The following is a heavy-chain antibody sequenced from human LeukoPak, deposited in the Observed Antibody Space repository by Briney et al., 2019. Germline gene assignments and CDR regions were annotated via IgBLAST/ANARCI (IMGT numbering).Heavy chain of an antibody. Sequence: PGGSLRLSCAASGFTFSTYAMNWVRLAPGKGLEWVSSISGSGSSTYSADSVKGRFTISRDNSKNTLYLQMNRLKAEDTAVYYCAKTHGWPYYFDYWGQGTLVTVSS. D-gene: IGHD6-19*01. CDR1: GFTFSTYA. CDR3: AKTHGWPYYFDY. J-gene: IGHJ4*02. CDR2: ISGSGSST. V-gene: IGHV3-23*01.